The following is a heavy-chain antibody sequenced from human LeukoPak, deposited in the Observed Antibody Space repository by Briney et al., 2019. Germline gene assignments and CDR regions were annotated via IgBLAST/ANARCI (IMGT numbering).Heavy chain of an antibody. CDR1: GYTLTELS. CDR2: FDPEDGET. V-gene: IGHV1-24*01. J-gene: IGHJ4*02. D-gene: IGHD4-23*01. CDR3: ARGDGGNTFDY. Sequence: GASVKVSCKVSGYTLTELSMHWVRQAPGKGLEWMGGFDPEDGETIYAQKFQGRVAMARDTSTSTVYMELSSLRSEDTAMYYCARGDGGNTFDYWGQGTLVTIYS.